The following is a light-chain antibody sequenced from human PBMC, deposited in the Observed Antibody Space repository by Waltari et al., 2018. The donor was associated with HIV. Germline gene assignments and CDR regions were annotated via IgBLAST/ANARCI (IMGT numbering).Light chain of an antibody. J-gene: IGLJ2*01. CDR3: QSVDSSETCML. V-gene: IGLV3-25*03. CDR2: KDN. Sequence: SYELTQPPSVSVSPGQTARITCSGDGLSKQSVYWYQQKPGQAPVLVIYKDNERPAGIPERFSGSTSGTTVTLTISGVRAEDEGDYYCQSVDSSETCMLFGGGTKLTVL. CDR1: GLSKQS.